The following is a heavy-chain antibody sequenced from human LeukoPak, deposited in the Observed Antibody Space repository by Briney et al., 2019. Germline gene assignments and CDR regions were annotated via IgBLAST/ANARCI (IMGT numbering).Heavy chain of an antibody. CDR2: ISYDGSNK. Sequence: GRSLRLSCAASGFTFSRYAMHWVRQAPDKGLEWVAVISYDGSNKYYADSVKGRFTISKDNSKNTLYLQMNSLRAEDTAVYYCAKGADSSGYYYAEYFQHWGQGTLVTVSS. V-gene: IGHV3-30*18. CDR3: AKGADSSGYYYAEYFQH. D-gene: IGHD3-22*01. CDR1: GFTFSRYA. J-gene: IGHJ1*01.